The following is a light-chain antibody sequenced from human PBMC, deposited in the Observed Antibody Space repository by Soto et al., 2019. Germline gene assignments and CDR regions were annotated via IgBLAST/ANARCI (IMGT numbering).Light chain of an antibody. Sequence: QTVVTQSSAASASLRSSVKLTCTLSSGHSGYIIAWHLQQPGQAPRYLMRVEVSGIYNKGSGVPDRFSGSSSGADRHLVISNLQSEDEADYYCETWDNDNVVFGGGTKLTVL. CDR1: SGHSGYI. CDR3: ETWDNDNVV. V-gene: IGLV4-60*03. J-gene: IGLJ2*01. CDR2: VEVSGIY.